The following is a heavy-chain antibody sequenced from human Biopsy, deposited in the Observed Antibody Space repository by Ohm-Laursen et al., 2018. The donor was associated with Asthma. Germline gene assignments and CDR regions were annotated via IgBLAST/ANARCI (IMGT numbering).Heavy chain of an antibody. CDR3: ARATSTWSQSGPHFFDH. CDR2: VHSSGST. J-gene: IGHJ5*02. Sequence: GTLSLTCTISPGSINDCYWNWIRQFPGKGLEWIGYVHSSGSTRFNPSLKSRVTVSVDTSVDQVSLKLSSVSAADTAIYYCARATSTWSQSGPHFFDHWGPGTLVTVSS. CDR1: PGSINDCY. V-gene: IGHV4-59*01. D-gene: IGHD6-13*01.